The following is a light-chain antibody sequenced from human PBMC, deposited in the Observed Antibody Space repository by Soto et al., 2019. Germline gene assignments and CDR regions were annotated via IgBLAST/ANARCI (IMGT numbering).Light chain of an antibody. CDR3: MQALQTAWT. V-gene: IGKV2-28*01. Sequence: DIVMTQSPLSLPVTPGEPAYISCRSSQSLLHSNGYNYLDWYLQKPGQSPQLLIYLGSNRASGVPDRFSGSGSGTDFTLKISRVEAEDVGVYYCMQALQTAWTFGQGTKVDI. CDR1: QSLLHSNGYNY. J-gene: IGKJ1*01. CDR2: LGS.